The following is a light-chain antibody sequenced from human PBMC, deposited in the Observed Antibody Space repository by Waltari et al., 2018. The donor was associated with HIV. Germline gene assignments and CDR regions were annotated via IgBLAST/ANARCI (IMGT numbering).Light chain of an antibody. CDR2: GNS. V-gene: IGLV1-40*01. J-gene: IGLJ2*01. CDR1: SAGYD. CDR3: QSYDSSLSSSV. Sequence: QSDLTQPPSVSGAPGQRVTISCSGVSAGYDVHWYHQLPGTAPKLLIYGNSNRPSGVPDRFSGSKSGPLAALAITGLQAEDEADYYCQSYDSSLSSSVFGGGTRLTVL.